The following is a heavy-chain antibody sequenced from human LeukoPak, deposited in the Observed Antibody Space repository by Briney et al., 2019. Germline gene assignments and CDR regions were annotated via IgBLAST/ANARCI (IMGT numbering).Heavy chain of an antibody. J-gene: IGHJ4*02. V-gene: IGHV3-48*03. CDR3: ASQWFGDFYFDY. D-gene: IGHD3-10*01. Sequence: GALRLFCGASAFTFTNYEMNSFLQPPAGGLVWVSYIISSGSSVYYAASVKGRFTISRDNAKNSVYLQMNSLRAEDTAVYYCASQWFGDFYFDYWGQGTLVTVSS. CDR2: IISSGSSV. CDR1: AFTFTNYE.